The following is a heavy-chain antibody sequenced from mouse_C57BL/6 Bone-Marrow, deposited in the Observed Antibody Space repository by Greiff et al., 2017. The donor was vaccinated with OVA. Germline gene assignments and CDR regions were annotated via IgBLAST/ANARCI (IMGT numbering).Heavy chain of an antibody. CDR3: ARGRDYYGPYFDY. V-gene: IGHV1-66*01. Sequence: QVQLQQSGPELVKPGASVKISCKASGYSFPRSNLTGFKQRLGPGIEWFGWIYPGSGNTKYNEKFKGKATLTADTSSSTAYMQLSSLTSEDSAVYYCARGRDYYGPYFDYWGQGTTLTVSS. J-gene: IGHJ2*01. CDR1: GYSFPRSN. CDR2: IYPGSGNT. D-gene: IGHD1-2*01.